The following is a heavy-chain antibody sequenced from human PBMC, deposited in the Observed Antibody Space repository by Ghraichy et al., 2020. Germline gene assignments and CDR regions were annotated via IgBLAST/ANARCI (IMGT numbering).Heavy chain of an antibody. V-gene: IGHV3-48*02. CDR2: ISRGSAPI. D-gene: IGHD6-19*01. CDR3: ARAVYSSGLLFDP. CDR1: GFTFSSYS. Sequence: GGSLRLSCAASGFTFSSYSMNWVRQAPGKGLEWVSYISRGSAPIYYADSVKGLFTISRDNAKNSLYLQMNSLRDEDTAVYYCARAVYSSGLLFDPWGQGTLVTVSS. J-gene: IGHJ5*02.